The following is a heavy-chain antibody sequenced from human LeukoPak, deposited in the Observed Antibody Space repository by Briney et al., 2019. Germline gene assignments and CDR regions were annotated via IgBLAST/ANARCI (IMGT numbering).Heavy chain of an antibody. CDR3: ARGRSISDSSGYSDY. Sequence: ASVKVSCKASGYTFTSYDINWGRQATGQGLEWMGWMNPNSGNTGYAQKFQGRVTMTRNTSISTAYMELSSLRSEDTAVYYCARGRSISDSSGYSDYWGQGTLVTVSS. V-gene: IGHV1-8*01. D-gene: IGHD3-22*01. CDR2: MNPNSGNT. J-gene: IGHJ4*02. CDR1: GYTFTSYD.